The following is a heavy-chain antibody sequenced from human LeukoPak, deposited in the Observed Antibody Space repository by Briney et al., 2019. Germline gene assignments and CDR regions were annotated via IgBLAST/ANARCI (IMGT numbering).Heavy chain of an antibody. Sequence: PGGSLRLSCAASGFTFSSYAMHWVRQAPGKGLEWVAVISYDGSNKYYADSVKGRFTISRDNSKNTLYLQMNSLRAEDTAVYYCARDPSSIAAAGIYFDYWGQGTLVTVSS. D-gene: IGHD6-13*01. V-gene: IGHV3-30-3*01. J-gene: IGHJ4*02. CDR1: GFTFSSYA. CDR3: ARDPSSIAAAGIYFDY. CDR2: ISYDGSNK.